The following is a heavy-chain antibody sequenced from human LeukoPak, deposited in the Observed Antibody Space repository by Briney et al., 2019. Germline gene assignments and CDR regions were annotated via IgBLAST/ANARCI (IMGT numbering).Heavy chain of an antibody. Sequence: GASVKVSCKASGYTFTSYGISWVRQAPGQGLEWMGWINPNSGGTNYAQKFQGRVTMIRDTSISTAYMELSRLRSDDTAVYYCATSGSYYIYDYWGQGTLVTVSS. J-gene: IGHJ4*02. CDR2: INPNSGGT. D-gene: IGHD1-26*01. V-gene: IGHV1-2*02. CDR1: GYTFTSYG. CDR3: ATSGSYYIYDY.